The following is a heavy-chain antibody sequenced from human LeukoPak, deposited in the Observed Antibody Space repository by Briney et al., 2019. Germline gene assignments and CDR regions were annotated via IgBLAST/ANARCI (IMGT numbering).Heavy chain of an antibody. J-gene: IGHJ5*02. CDR2: ISGSGGST. D-gene: IGHD5-12*01. V-gene: IGHV3-23*01. CDR3: ARDLGTTGYDLLDP. Sequence: GGSLRLSCSVSGFTFSSYAMSGVRQAPGKVLEWVSVISGSGGSTYYADSVKGRFTISRDNSKNTLFLQMNILGAEDTAVSYCARDLGTTGYDLLDPWGQGTLVTVSS. CDR1: GFTFSSYA.